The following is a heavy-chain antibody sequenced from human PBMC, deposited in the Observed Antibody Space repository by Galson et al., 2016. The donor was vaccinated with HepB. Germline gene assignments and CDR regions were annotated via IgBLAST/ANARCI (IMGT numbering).Heavy chain of an antibody. Sequence: SLRLSCAASGFTVSSNYMSWVRQAPGKGLECISVIYSAGNTYYADSVKGRFTISRDDFKNILYLQMNSLRVEDTAVYYCAGPQYGSGSYDYWGQGTLVTVSS. V-gene: IGHV3-53*01. CDR2: IYSAGNT. J-gene: IGHJ4*02. CDR1: GFTVSSNY. D-gene: IGHD3-10*01. CDR3: AGPQYGSGSYDY.